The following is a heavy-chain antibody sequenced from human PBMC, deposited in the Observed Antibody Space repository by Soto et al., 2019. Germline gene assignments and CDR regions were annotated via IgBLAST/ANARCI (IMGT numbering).Heavy chain of an antibody. CDR3: AKGFHYYDSSGYYG. V-gene: IGHV3-23*01. CDR1: GFTFSSYA. D-gene: IGHD3-22*01. CDR2: ISGSGGST. J-gene: IGHJ4*02. Sequence: PGGSLRLSCAASGFTFSSYAMSWVRQAPGKGLEWVSAISGSGGSTYYADSVKGRFTISRDNSKNTLYLQMNSLRAEDTAVYYCAKGFHYYDSSGYYGWGQGTLVTVSS.